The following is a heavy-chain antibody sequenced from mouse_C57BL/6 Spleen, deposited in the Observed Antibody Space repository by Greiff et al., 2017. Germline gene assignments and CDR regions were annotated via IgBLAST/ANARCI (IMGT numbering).Heavy chain of an antibody. CDR2: ISSGGSYT. D-gene: IGHD1-1*01. Sequence: EVKLMESGGDLVKPGGSLKLSCAASGFTFSSYGMSWVRQTPDTRLEWVATISSGGSYTYYPDSVQGRFTISRDNAKNTLYLQMSSLKSEDTAMYYCARHLNYYGSRDWYFDVWGTGTTVTVSS. CDR3: ARHLNYYGSRDWYFDV. J-gene: IGHJ1*03. V-gene: IGHV5-6*01. CDR1: GFTFSSYG.